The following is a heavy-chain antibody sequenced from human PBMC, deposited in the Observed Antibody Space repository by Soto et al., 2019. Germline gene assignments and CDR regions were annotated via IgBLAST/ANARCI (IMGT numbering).Heavy chain of an antibody. V-gene: IGHV4-31*03. CDR2: IHYSGST. CDR1: GGSISSGGYY. J-gene: IGHJ3*02. D-gene: IGHD2-2*02. CDR3: ASTRGYCSSTSCYISAFDI. Sequence: SETLSLTCTVSGGSISSGGYYWSWIRQHPGKGLEWIGYIHYSGSTYYNPSLKSRGTISVDTSKNQFSLKLSSVTAADTAVYYCASTRGYCSSTSCYISAFDIWGQGTMVT.